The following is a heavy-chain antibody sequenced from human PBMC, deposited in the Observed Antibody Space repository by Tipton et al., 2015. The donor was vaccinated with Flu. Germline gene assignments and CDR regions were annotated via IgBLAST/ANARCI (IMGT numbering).Heavy chain of an antibody. V-gene: IGHV1-18*01. CDR3: ARENGSSWYGGDYHYYYGMDV. Sequence: VQLVQSGAEVKKPGASVKVSCKASGYTFTSYGISWVRQAPGQGLEWMGWISAYNGNTNYAQKLQGRVTMTTDTSTSTAHMELRSLRSDDTAVYYCARENGSSWYGGDYHYYYGMDVWGQGTTVTVSS. CDR1: GYTFTSYG. D-gene: IGHD6-13*01. CDR2: ISAYNGNT. J-gene: IGHJ6*02.